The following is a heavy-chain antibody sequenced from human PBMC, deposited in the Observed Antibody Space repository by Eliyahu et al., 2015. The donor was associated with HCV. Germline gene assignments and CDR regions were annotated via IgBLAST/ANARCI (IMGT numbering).Heavy chain of an antibody. CDR3: AAGNNYCDSVSCRFDF. Sequence: QVQLMQSGAEVKKPGSSVKISCKASAGTFSRXAGSWVRQAPGQGLEWIGGIIPIFGTTYYAQNFQGRVAITADESRTTLSMELSSLTSDDTAVYYCAAGNNYCDSVSCRFDFWGQGILVTVSS. V-gene: IGHV1-69*01. CDR1: AGTFSRXA. J-gene: IGHJ4*02. D-gene: IGHD2/OR15-2a*01. CDR2: IIPIFGTT.